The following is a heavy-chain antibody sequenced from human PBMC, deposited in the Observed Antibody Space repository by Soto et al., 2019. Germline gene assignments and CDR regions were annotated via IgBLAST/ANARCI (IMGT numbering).Heavy chain of an antibody. J-gene: IGHJ6*02. CDR3: ARGFGVVVPAAPPYYYYYGMDV. V-gene: IGHV3-48*03. CDR1: GFTFSSYE. D-gene: IGHD2-2*01. CDR2: ISSSGSTI. Sequence: GGSLRLSCATSGFTFSSYEMNWVRQARGKGLEWVSYISSSGSTIYYADSVKGRFTISRDNAKNSLYLQMNSLRAEDTAVYYCARGFGVVVPAAPPYYYYYGMDVWGQGTTVTVSS.